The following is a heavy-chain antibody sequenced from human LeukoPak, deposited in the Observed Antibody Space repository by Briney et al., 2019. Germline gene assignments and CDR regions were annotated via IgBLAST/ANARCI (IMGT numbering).Heavy chain of an antibody. V-gene: IGHV3-7*01. CDR3: ARERGGSEYCSSTSCYGFPY. Sequence: GGSLRLSCAASGFTFSSYWMSWVRQAPGKGLEWVANINKDGSEKYYVDSVKGRFTISRDNAKNSLYLQMNSLRAEDTAVYYCARERGGSEYCSSTSCYGFPYWGQGTLVTVSS. J-gene: IGHJ4*02. CDR1: GFTFSSYW. CDR2: INKDGSEK. D-gene: IGHD2-2*01.